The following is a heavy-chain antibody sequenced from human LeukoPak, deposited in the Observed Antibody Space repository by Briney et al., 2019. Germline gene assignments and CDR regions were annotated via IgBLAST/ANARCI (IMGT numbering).Heavy chain of an antibody. CDR1: GGTFSSYT. CDR3: ARDFGGRIAAPLGRHWFDP. V-gene: IGHV1-69*04. D-gene: IGHD6-6*01. J-gene: IGHJ5*02. CDR2: IIPILGIA. Sequence: ASVRVSCKASGGTFSSYTISWVRQAPGQGLEWMGRIIPILGIANYAQKFQGRVTITADKSTSTAYMELSSLRSEDTAVYHCARDFGGRIAAPLGRHWFDPWGQGTLVTASS.